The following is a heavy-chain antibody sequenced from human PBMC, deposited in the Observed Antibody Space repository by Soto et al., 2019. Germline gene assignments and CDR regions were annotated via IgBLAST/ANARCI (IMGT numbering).Heavy chain of an antibody. CDR1: GFTFSTYA. J-gene: IGHJ4*02. Sequence: EVQLLESGGGLVQPGGSLRLSCAASGFTFSTYAMSWVRQAPGKGLEWVSAISGSGGNSTFYGDSVKGRFTISRDNSRNTLYLQMNSLRAEDTAVYYCAKLSQYSSSYYFTSWGQGTLVTVSS. CDR2: ISGSGGNST. CDR3: AKLSQYSSSYYFTS. D-gene: IGHD6-6*01. V-gene: IGHV3-23*01.